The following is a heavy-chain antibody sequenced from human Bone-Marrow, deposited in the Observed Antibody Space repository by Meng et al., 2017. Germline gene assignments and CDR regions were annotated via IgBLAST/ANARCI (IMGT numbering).Heavy chain of an antibody. V-gene: IGHV1-8*01. Sequence: GQVVQSGAEVKKPGATVKVSCKAYGYTLTSYDINWVRQATGQGLEWMGWMEPNSGNTGYAQKFQGRVTLTRNTSISTAYMELSSLRSEGTAVYYCARGSNWFDPWGQGTLVTVSS. J-gene: IGHJ5*02. CDR2: MEPNSGNT. CDR3: ARGSNWFDP. CDR1: GYTLTSYD.